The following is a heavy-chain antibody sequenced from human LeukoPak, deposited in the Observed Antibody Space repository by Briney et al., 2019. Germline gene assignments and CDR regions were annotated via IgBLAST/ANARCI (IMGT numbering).Heavy chain of an antibody. D-gene: IGHD1-26*01. CDR2: IYYSGST. CDR3: ARTPYLDSGSYFG. CDR1: GGSFSGYF. Sequence: SETLSLTCAVCGGSFSGYFWSWIRQPPGKGLEWIGSIYYSGSTYYNPSLKSRVTISVDTSKNQFSLKLSSVTAADTAVYYCARTPYLDSGSYFGWGQGTLVTVSS. J-gene: IGHJ4*02. V-gene: IGHV4-34*01.